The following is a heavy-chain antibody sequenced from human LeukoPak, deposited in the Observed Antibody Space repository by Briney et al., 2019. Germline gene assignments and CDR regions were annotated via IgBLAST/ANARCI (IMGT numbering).Heavy chain of an antibody. D-gene: IGHD6-6*01. J-gene: IGHJ4*02. Sequence: ASVKVSCKASGYTFTSYGISWVRQAPGQGLEWMGIINPSGGSTSYEQKFQGRVTMTRDTSTSTVYMELSSLRSEDTAVYYCARDLGSSSTHFDYWGQGTLVTVSS. CDR2: INPSGGST. CDR3: ARDLGSSSTHFDY. V-gene: IGHV1-46*01. CDR1: GYTFTSYG.